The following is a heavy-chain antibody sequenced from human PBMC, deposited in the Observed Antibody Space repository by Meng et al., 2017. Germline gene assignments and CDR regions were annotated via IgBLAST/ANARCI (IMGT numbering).Heavy chain of an antibody. D-gene: IGHD5-18*01. Sequence: GESLKISCAASGFTFSNYAMHWVRQAPGKGLEWVAVISYDGSNKYYADSVKGRFTISRDNAKNSLYLQMNSLRAEDTAVYYCARERRGYSYGFGYWGQGTLVTVSS. CDR2: ISYDGSNK. J-gene: IGHJ4*02. CDR3: ARERRGYSYGFGY. CDR1: GFTFSNYA. V-gene: IGHV3-30*04.